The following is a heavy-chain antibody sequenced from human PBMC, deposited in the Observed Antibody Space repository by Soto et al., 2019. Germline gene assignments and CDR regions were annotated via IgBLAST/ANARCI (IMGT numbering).Heavy chain of an antibody. J-gene: IGHJ4*02. CDR3: AKDRGYSSSGVVGSVY. Sequence: GGSLRLSCAASGFTFSNNAMNWVRQAPGKGLECVSAISGSGGTIYYADSVKGRFTISRDNSKNMLFLQMNGLRAEDTAVYYCAKDRGYSSSGVVGSVYWGQGTLVTVSS. D-gene: IGHD6-6*01. V-gene: IGHV3-23*01. CDR1: GFTFSNNA. CDR2: ISGSGGTI.